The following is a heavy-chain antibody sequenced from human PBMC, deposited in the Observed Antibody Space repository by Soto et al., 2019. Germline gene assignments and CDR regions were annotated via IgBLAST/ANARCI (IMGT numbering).Heavy chain of an antibody. Sequence: ASVKVSCKVSGYTLTELSMHWVRQAPGKGLEWMGGFDPEDGETIYAQKFQGRVTMTEDTSTDTAYMELSSLRSEDTAVYYCATLDSGSYSSIWFDPWGQGTLVTVSS. CDR3: ATLDSGSYSSIWFDP. CDR2: FDPEDGET. CDR1: GYTLTELS. D-gene: IGHD1-26*01. V-gene: IGHV1-24*01. J-gene: IGHJ5*02.